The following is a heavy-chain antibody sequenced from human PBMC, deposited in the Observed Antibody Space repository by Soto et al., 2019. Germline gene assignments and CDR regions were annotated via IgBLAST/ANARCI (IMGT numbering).Heavy chain of an antibody. CDR2: ISYDVSDQ. CDR3: GKGTGADY. CDR1: GFTFSSYG. V-gene: IGHV3-30*18. Sequence: QVQLVESGGGVVQPGRSLRLSCAASGFTFSSYGMYWVRQAPGKGLEWVARISYDVSDQFYGDSVKGRFTISRDNSKNILYVQMNSLRSEDTAGYYCGKGTGADYWGQGTVVTV. D-gene: IGHD2-2*01. J-gene: IGHJ4*02.